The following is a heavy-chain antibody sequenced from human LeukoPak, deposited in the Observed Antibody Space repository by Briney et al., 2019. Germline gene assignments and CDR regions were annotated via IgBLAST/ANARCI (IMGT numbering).Heavy chain of an antibody. J-gene: IGHJ4*02. CDR3: AGYGGDWYPDS. CDR1: GGSISSGSYY. V-gene: IGHV4-39*01. CDR2: IYYTGST. D-gene: IGHD2-21*02. Sequence: PSETLSLTCTVSGGSISSGSYYWGWIRQPPGKGLEWIGSIYYTGSTYYNPSLKSRVTMSVDTSKNQFSLKLTSVTVADTAVYYCAGYGGDWYPDSWGQGTLVIVSS.